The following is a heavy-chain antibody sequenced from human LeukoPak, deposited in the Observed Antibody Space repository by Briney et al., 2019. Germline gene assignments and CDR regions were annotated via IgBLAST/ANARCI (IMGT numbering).Heavy chain of an antibody. CDR3: ARDSRMTTVTPGAFDI. J-gene: IGHJ3*02. D-gene: IGHD4-17*01. CDR2: INPNSGGT. V-gene: IGHV1-2*02. Sequence: EASVKLSCKAFGYTFTGYWMHWVRQAPGQGLEWMGWINPNSGGTNYAQKFQGRVTMTRDTSISTAYMELSRLRSDDTAVYYCARDSRMTTVTPGAFDIWGQGTMVTVSS. CDR1: GYTFTGYW.